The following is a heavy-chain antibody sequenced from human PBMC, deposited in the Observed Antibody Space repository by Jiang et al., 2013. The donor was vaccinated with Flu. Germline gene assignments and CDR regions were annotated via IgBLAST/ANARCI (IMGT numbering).Heavy chain of an antibody. J-gene: IGHJ6*04. CDR3: ARGGYSYGYIGYYYGMDV. V-gene: IGHV6-1*01. D-gene: IGHD5-18*01. CDR2: TYYRSKWYN. CDR1: GDSVSSNSAA. Sequence: SQTLSLTCAISGDSVSSNSAAWNWIWQSPSRGLEWLGRTYYRSKWYNDYAVSVKSRITINPDTSKNQFSLQLNSVTPEDTAVYYCARGGYSYGYIGYYYGMDVWGKGTTVTVSS.